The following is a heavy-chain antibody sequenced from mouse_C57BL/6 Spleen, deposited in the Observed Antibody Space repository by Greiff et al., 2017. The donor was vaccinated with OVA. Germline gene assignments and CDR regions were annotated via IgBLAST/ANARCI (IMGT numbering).Heavy chain of an antibody. CDR1: GYSITSYY. CDR3: ARITTEGAMDY. D-gene: IGHD1-1*01. Sequence: EVQLQQSGPGLAKPSQTLSLTCSVTGYSITSYYWNWIRKFPGNKLEYMGYISYSGSTYYNPSLKSRISITRDTSKNQYYLQLNSVTTEDTATNYCARITTEGAMDYWGQGTSVTVSS. CDR2: ISYSGST. V-gene: IGHV3-8*01. J-gene: IGHJ4*01.